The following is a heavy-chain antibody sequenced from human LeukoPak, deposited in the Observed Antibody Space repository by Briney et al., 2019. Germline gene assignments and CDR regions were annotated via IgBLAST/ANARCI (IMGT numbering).Heavy chain of an antibody. CDR3: ARTIRSGRTLYYFDY. CDR2: IKQDGSEK. D-gene: IGHD3-3*01. V-gene: IGHV3-7*04. Sequence: QTGGSLRLSCAASGFTFSSYWMSWVRQAPGKGLEWVANIKQDGSEKNYVDSVKGRFTSSRDNAENSMYLQMNSLRAEDTAVYYCARTIRSGRTLYYFDYWGQGTLVTVSS. CDR1: GFTFSSYW. J-gene: IGHJ4*02.